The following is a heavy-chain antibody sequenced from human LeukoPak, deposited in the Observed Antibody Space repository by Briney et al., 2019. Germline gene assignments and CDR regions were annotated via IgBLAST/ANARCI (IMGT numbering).Heavy chain of an antibody. CDR3: AGAIGQQLVRDFDY. V-gene: IGHV1-8*02. J-gene: IGHJ4*02. CDR2: MNPNSGDT. CDR1: GSTFSSYD. Sequence: ASVKVSCKASGSTFSSYDISWVRQATGQGLEWMGWMNPNSGDTGYTPRFQGRVTMTRDTSISTAYMELSSLRSEDTAVYYCAGAIGQQLVRDFDYWGQGTLVTVSS. D-gene: IGHD6-13*01.